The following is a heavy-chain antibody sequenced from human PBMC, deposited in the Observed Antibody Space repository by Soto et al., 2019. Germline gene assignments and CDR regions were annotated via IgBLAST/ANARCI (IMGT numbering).Heavy chain of an antibody. D-gene: IGHD5-18*01. V-gene: IGHV1-69*13. J-gene: IGHJ6*02. CDR3: ARKYSLNYGMDV. Sequence: SVKVSCKASGGTFSSYAISWVRQAPGQGLEWMGGIIPIFGTANYAQKFQGRVTITADESTSTAYMELSSLRSGDTAVYYCARKYSLNYGMDVWGQGTTVTVSS. CDR1: GGTFSSYA. CDR2: IIPIFGTA.